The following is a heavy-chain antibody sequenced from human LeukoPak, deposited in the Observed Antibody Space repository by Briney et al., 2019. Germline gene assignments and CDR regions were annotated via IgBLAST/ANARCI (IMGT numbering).Heavy chain of an antibody. CDR2: IRYDGSNK. D-gene: IGHD2-21*01. J-gene: IGHJ4*02. V-gene: IGHV3-30*02. Sequence: GGSLRLSCAASGFTFNAYDMHWVRQAPGKGLKWVAFIRYDGSNKFYADSVKGRFTISRDNSRNTLYLQMNSLRAEDTAVYYCAKSRVVENYWGQGTLVTVSS. CDR3: AKSRVVENY. CDR1: GFTFNAYD.